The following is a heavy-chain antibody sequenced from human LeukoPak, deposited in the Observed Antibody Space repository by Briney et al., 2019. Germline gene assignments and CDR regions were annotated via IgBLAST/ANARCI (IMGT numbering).Heavy chain of an antibody. D-gene: IGHD1-1*01. CDR2: IYHSGST. Sequence: SQTLSLTCAVSGVSISSGGYSWSWIRQPPGQGLEWIGYIYHSGSTYYNPSLKSRVTISVDRSKNQFSLKLSSVTAADTAVYYCARDSGNDSGYYYYGMDVWGQGTTVTVSS. J-gene: IGHJ6*02. CDR3: ARDSGNDSGYYYYGMDV. CDR1: GVSISSGGYS. V-gene: IGHV4-30-2*01.